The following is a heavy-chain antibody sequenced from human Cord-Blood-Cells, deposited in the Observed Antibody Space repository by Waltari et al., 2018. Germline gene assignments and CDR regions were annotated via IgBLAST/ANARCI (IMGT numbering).Heavy chain of an antibody. CDR2: IIPIFGTA. D-gene: IGHD3-10*01. Sequence: QVQLVQSGAEVKKPGSSVKVSCKDSGGTFSSYAISWVRQAPGQGREWMGGIIPIFGTANYGQKFQGRVTMTADESTSTAYMELSSLRSEDTAVYYCASRYYGSGSYYYYWYFDLWGRGTLVTVSS. J-gene: IGHJ2*01. CDR1: GGTFSSYA. V-gene: IGHV1-69*01. CDR3: ASRYYGSGSYYYYWYFDL.